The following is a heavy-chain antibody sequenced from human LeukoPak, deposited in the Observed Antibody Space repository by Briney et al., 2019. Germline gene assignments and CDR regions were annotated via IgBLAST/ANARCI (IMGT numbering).Heavy chain of an antibody. D-gene: IGHD3-10*01. Sequence: PSETLSLTCAVYGGSFSGYYWSWIRQPPGKGLEWIGEINHSGSTNYNPSLKSRVTIPVDTSKNQFSLKLSSVTAADTAVYYCARGTMVRGEMKGVDYWGQGTLVTVSS. CDR1: GGSFSGYY. CDR2: INHSGST. CDR3: ARGTMVRGEMKGVDY. V-gene: IGHV4-34*01. J-gene: IGHJ4*02.